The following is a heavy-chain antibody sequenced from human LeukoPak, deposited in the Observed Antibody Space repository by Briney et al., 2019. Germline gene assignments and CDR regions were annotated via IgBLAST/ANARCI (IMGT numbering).Heavy chain of an antibody. J-gene: IGHJ4*02. D-gene: IGHD1-26*01. CDR2: INPNSGGT. CDR1: GYTFTGYY. Sequence: ASVKVSFKASGYTFTGYYMHWVRQAPGQGLEWMGWINPNSGGTNYAQKFQGRVTMTRDTSISTAYMELSRLRSDDTAVYYCARVPRVVGATGTFSYWGQGTLVTVSS. V-gene: IGHV1-2*02. CDR3: ARVPRVVGATGTFSY.